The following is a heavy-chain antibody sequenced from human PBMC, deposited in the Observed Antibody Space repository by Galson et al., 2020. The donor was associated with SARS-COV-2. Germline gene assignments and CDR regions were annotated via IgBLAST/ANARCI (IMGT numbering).Heavy chain of an antibody. CDR3: VREGAATATGDY. D-gene: IGHD1-26*01. CDR2: ISSSSSYI. V-gene: IGHV3-21*01. CDR1: GFTFSGYS. Sequence: GESLKISCAASGFTFSGYSMNWVRQAPGKGLEWVSSISSSSSYIYYADSVKGRFTISRDNAKNSLTLQMNSLRAEDTAVYYCVREGAATATGDYWGQGTLVTVSS. J-gene: IGHJ4*02.